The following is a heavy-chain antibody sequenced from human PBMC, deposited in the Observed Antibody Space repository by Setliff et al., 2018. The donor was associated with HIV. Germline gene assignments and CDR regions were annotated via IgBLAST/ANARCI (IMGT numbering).Heavy chain of an antibody. CDR1: GDSIITYY. D-gene: IGHD6-19*01. CDR3: AREDIAVASAFDI. J-gene: IGHJ3*02. CDR2: IYSGGST. V-gene: IGHV4-4*08. Sequence: SETLSLTCTVSGDSIITYYWTWIRQPPGTGLEWLGCIYSGGSTNYNPSLESRVTISLDTSKNQFSLRLTSVTAADTAVYYCAREDIAVASAFDIWGQGTMVTVS.